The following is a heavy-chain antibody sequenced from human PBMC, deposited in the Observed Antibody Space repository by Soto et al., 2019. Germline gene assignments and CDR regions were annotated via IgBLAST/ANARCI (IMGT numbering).Heavy chain of an antibody. V-gene: IGHV4-30-4*01. CDR3: ARVERDYGGVDY. CDR1: GGYLSSGDYY. Sequence: PSETLSLTCPVSGGYLSSGDYYWSWTRQPPGKGLEWIGYIYYSGSTYYNPSLKSRVTISVDTSKNQFSLKLSSVTAADTAVYYCARVERDYGGVDYWGQGTLVTVSS. CDR2: IYYSGST. J-gene: IGHJ4*02. D-gene: IGHD4-17*01.